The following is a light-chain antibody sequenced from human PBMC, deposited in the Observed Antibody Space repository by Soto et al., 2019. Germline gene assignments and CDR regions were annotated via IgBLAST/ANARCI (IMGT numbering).Light chain of an antibody. V-gene: IGKV3-20*01. CDR1: QSVSSSF. J-gene: IGKJ4*01. CDR2: GAS. Sequence: EIVLTQSPGTLSLSPGERATLSCRASQSVSSSFLAWYQQKPGQAPRLLIYGASSRATGIPDRFRGSGSETDFTLSMSRLEPEAVAVYYCQQYDSSTLTFGGGTKVEIK. CDR3: QQYDSSTLT.